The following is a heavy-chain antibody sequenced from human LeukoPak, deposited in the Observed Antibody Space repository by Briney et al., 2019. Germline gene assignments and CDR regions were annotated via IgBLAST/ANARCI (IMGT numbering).Heavy chain of an antibody. CDR3: ARDGSGGWSLGGDYYGMDV. D-gene: IGHD6-19*01. J-gene: IGHJ6*02. CDR2: ISSSSSYI. CDR1: GFTFSSYS. V-gene: IGHV3-21*01. Sequence: PGGSLRLSCAASGFTFSSYSMNWVRQAPGKGLEWVSSISSSSSYIYYADSVKGRFTISRDNAKNSLYLQMNSLRAEDTAVYYCARDGSGGWSLGGDYYGMDVWGQGTTVTVSS.